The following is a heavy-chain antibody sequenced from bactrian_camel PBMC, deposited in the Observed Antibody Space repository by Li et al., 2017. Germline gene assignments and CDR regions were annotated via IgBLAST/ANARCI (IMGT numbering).Heavy chain of an antibody. CDR2: DNGVGTT. J-gene: IGHJ4*01. CDR3: TARRASTIGRIGPLDYDH. CDR1: GSIQRTNC. Sequence: HVQLVESGGGSVQAGGSLRLSCAASGSIQRTNCMGWFRQAPGKERDWVATDNGVGTTYYGDSVKGRFTVSRDKDEHVVHLEMNNLEPDDTAMYYCTARRASTIGRIGPLDYDHWGQGTQVTVS. D-gene: IGHD1*01. V-gene: IGHV3S53*01.